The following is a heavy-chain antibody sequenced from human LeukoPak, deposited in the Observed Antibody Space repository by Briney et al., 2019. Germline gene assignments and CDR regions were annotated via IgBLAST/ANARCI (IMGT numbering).Heavy chain of an antibody. V-gene: IGHV3-23*01. CDR1: GFTFSSYA. CDR2: ISGGGDNT. CDR3: TTGMFKWDDLGY. J-gene: IGHJ4*02. Sequence: GGSLRLSCAASGFTFSSYAMSWVRQAPGKGLEWVSVISGGGDNTYYADSVKGRFTISRDNSKNTLYLQMNSLKTEDTAMYYCTTGMFKWDDLGYWGQGALVTVSS. D-gene: IGHD1-26*01.